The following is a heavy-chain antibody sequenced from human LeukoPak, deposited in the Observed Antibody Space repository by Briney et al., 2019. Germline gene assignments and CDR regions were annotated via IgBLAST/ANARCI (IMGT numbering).Heavy chain of an antibody. CDR2: IWYDGSNK. V-gene: IGHV3-33*08. D-gene: IGHD1-14*01. CDR1: GFTFSSYS. Sequence: PGGSLRLSCAASGFTFSSYSMNWVRQAPGKGLEWVAIIWYDGSNKYYADSVKGRFTISRDNSKNTLYLQMNSLRAEDTAVYYCAAGEPYVYWGPGTLVTVSS. J-gene: IGHJ4*02. CDR3: AAGEPYVY.